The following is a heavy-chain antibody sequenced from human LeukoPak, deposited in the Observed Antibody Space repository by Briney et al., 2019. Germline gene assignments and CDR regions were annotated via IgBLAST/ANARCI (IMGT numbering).Heavy chain of an antibody. D-gene: IGHD4-17*01. CDR1: GGSISSGSYY. CDR2: IYTSGST. CDR3: ARNTVTKNLYYYYYMDV. Sequence: SSETLSLTCTVSGGSISSGSYYWSWIRQPAGKGLEWIGRIYTSGSTNYNPSLKSRVTISVDTSKNQFSLKLSSVTVADTAVYYCARNTVTKNLYYYYYMDVWGKGTTVTVSS. V-gene: IGHV4-61*02. J-gene: IGHJ6*03.